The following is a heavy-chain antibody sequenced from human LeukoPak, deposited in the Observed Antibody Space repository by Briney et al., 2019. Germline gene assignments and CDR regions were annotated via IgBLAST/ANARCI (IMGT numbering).Heavy chain of an antibody. D-gene: IGHD6-13*01. CDR1: GFTFSSYP. V-gene: IGHV3-64D*06. Sequence: GGSLRLSCSASGFTFSSYPMHWVRQAPGKGLEYVSAISSNGDNTYYADSVKGRFTISRDNSKNTLYLQMSSLRAEDTAVYYCVKLSASSSLRYRGQGTLVTVSS. J-gene: IGHJ4*02. CDR3: VKLSASSSLRY. CDR2: ISSNGDNT.